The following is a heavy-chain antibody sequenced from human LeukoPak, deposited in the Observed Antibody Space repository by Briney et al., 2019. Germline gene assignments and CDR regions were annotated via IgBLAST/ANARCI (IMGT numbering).Heavy chain of an antibody. V-gene: IGHV3-7*01. CDR2: IKQDGSEK. D-gene: IGHD4-23*01. J-gene: IGHJ4*02. CDR3: ERNRGWQQFDY. Sequence: GGSLRLSCAASGFTFSDYWIDWVRQAPGKGLEWVANIKQDGSEKNYLDSVKGRFTISRDNAKNSLYLQMNNLRAEDTAVYYCERNRGWQQFDYWGQGTLVTVSS. CDR1: GFTFSDYW.